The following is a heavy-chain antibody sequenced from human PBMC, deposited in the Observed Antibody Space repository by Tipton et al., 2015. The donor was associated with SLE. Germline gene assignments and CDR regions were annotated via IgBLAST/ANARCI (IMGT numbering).Heavy chain of an antibody. D-gene: IGHD5-24*01. CDR3: ARAIRDGYNYPTTRFAY. J-gene: IGHJ4*02. Sequence: TLSLTCTVSGGSISSGSYYWSWIRQPPGKGLEWIAYIYHSGSAAFNPSLASRVTISVDTSKNQFSLKLHSVTAADTAVYYCARAIRDGYNYPTTRFAYGGQGTLVPVPS. CDR2: IYHSGSA. CDR1: GGSISSGSYY. V-gene: IGHV4-61*01.